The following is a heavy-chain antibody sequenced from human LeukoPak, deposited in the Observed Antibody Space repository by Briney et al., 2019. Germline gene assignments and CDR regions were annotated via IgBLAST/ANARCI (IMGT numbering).Heavy chain of an antibody. CDR2: INHSGST. J-gene: IGHJ5*02. CDR3: AKDPDFWSGNWFDP. D-gene: IGHD3-3*01. V-gene: IGHV4-34*01. CDR1: GGSFSGYY. Sequence: SETLSLTCAVYGGSFSGYYWSWIRQPPGKGLEWIGEINHSGSTNYNPSLKSRVTISVDTSKNQFSLKLSSVTAEDTAVYYCAKDPDFWSGNWFDPWGQGTLVTVSS.